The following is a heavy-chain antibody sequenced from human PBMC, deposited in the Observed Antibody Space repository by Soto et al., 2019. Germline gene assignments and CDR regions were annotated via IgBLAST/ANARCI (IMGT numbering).Heavy chain of an antibody. J-gene: IGHJ4*02. D-gene: IGHD2-2*01. CDR3: AREASVLIPAAQPSRFDS. V-gene: IGHV1-18*01. CDR1: GYSFMKYG. CDR2: ISPYSGYT. Sequence: ASVKVSCKGFGYSFMKYGINWVRQAPGQGLEWVGWISPYSGYTHSAQKFHGRLTLTTDTAASTAYMELRILRSADTALYYCAREASVLIPAAQPSRFDSWVQGTLVTVSS.